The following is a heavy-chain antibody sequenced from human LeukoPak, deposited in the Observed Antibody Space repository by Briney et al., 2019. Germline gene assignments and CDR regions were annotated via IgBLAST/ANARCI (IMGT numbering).Heavy chain of an antibody. V-gene: IGHV3-23*01. CDR1: GFTFSSYG. J-gene: IGHJ1*01. D-gene: IGHD2-2*01. Sequence: GGTLRLSCAASGFTFSSYGMSWVRQAPGKGLEWVSAISGSGGSTHYADSVKGRFTISRDNSKNTLYLQMNSLRAEDTAVYYCAKELGVVPAARYFQHWGQGTLVTVSS. CDR2: ISGSGGST. CDR3: AKELGVVPAARYFQH.